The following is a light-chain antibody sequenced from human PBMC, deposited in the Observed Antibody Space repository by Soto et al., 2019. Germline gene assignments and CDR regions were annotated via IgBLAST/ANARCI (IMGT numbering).Light chain of an antibody. CDR2: GTS. CDR3: QQYSYWPTS. J-gene: IGKJ3*01. CDR1: QGVTSK. V-gene: IGKV3-15*01. Sequence: EIVMTQSPASLSVSPGEGATLSCRASQGVTSKLAWYQQKPGQAPRRLIYGTSTRANGVPATFSGSGSGTEFTLTIKSLQSEDFGVYYCQQYSYWPTSLGPGTKVDIK.